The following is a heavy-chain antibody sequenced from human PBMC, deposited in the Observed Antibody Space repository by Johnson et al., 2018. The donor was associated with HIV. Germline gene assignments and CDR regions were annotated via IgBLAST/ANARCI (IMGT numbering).Heavy chain of an antibody. CDR3: ARVRAGRENAFDI. CDR1: GFTFRNYA. D-gene: IGHD1-26*01. CDR2: ISYDGSNK. V-gene: IGHV3-30*04. Sequence: HVQLAESGGGLVQPGGSLRLSCAASGFTFRNYAMHWVRQAPGKGLEWVAVISYDGSNKYYADSVKGRFTISRDNSKNTLSLQMNSPRVDDTAIYYCARVRAGRENAFDIWGQGTMVTVSS. J-gene: IGHJ3*02.